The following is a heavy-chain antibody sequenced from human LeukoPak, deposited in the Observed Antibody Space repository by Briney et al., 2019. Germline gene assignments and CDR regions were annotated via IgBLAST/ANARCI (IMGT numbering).Heavy chain of an antibody. Sequence: SETLSLTCTVSGGSISSYYWSWIRQPPGKGLEWIGYIYYSGSTNYNPSLKSRVTISVDTSKNQFSLKLSSVTAADTAVYYCAGREWAAAGTEWFDPWGQGTLVTVSS. D-gene: IGHD6-13*01. J-gene: IGHJ5*02. CDR2: IYYSGST. CDR1: GGSISSYY. V-gene: IGHV4-59*12. CDR3: AGREWAAAGTEWFDP.